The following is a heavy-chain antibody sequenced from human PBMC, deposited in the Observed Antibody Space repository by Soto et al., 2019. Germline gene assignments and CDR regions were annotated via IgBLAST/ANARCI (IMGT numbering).Heavy chain of an antibody. V-gene: IGHV1-18*01. CDR1: GYTFINYG. CDR2: ISAYNGDK. J-gene: IGHJ6*02. D-gene: IGHD6-13*01. Sequence: QVYLVQSGPEVKKPGASVKVSCKASGYTFINYGVSWVRQAPGQGLEWMGWISAYNGDKKYAQNVQGRVTLTTDTYTSTAYMEMRTLRSDATAAYYCARDGPHIPAVGDVWGQGTTVTVAS. CDR3: ARDGPHIPAVGDV.